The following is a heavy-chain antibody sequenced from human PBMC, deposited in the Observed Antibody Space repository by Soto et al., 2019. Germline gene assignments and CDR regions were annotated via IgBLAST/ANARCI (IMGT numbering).Heavy chain of an antibody. V-gene: IGHV3-15*01. J-gene: IGHJ4*02. D-gene: IGHD3-9*01. CDR1: GFTFSNAW. CDR3: TTYDILTGYYIPHPFDY. Sequence: GGSLRLSCAASGFTFSNAWMSWVRQAPGKGLEWVGRIKSKTDGGTTDYAAPVKGRFTISRDDSKNTLYLQMNSLKTEDTAVYYCTTYDILTGYYIPHPFDYWGQGTPVTVSS. CDR2: IKSKTDGGTT.